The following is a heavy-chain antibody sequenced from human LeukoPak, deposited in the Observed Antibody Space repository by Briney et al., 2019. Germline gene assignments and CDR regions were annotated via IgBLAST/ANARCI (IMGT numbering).Heavy chain of an antibody. Sequence: GGSLRLSCAASGFTFSSCGMHWVRQAPGKGLEWVAFIRSDGSIEYYADSVKGRFTISRDNAKNTLYLQMNSLRAEDAALYYCAKDQPEAYFDYGGQGTLATVSA. CDR2: IRSDGSIE. CDR3: AKDQPEAYFDY. D-gene: IGHD1-14*01. CDR1: GFTFSSCG. V-gene: IGHV3-30*02. J-gene: IGHJ4*02.